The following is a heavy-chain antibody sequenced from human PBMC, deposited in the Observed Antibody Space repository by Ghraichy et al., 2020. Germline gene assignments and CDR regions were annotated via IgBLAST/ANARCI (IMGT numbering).Heavy chain of an antibody. CDR2: INHSGST. J-gene: IGHJ4*02. CDR1: GGSFSGYY. V-gene: IGHV4-34*01. CDR3: ARDPSRFLSGYPYYFDY. D-gene: IGHD3-3*01. Sequence: SETLSLTCAVYGGSFSGYYWSWIRQPPGKWLEWIGEINHSGSTNYNPSLKSRVTISVDTSKNQFSLKLSSVTAADTAVYYCARDPSRFLSGYPYYFDYWGQETLVTASS.